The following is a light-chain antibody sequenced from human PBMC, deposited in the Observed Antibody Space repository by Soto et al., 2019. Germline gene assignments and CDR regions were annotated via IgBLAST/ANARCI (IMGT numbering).Light chain of an antibody. Sequence: DIQMTQAPSSVSASIGDRDTISCRASQSIYKWLVWYQQKPGKAPKLLIYAASSLQSGVPSRFSGSGYGTDFTLTISSLQPEDFATYYCQQADSFPLSFGGGTKVEI. CDR2: AAS. CDR1: QSIYKW. V-gene: IGKV1-12*01. CDR3: QQADSFPLS. J-gene: IGKJ4*01.